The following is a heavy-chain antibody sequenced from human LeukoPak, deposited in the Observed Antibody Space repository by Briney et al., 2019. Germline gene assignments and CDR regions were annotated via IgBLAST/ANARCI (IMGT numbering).Heavy chain of an antibody. CDR2: IYHSGST. CDR1: GGSISNYF. D-gene: IGHD1-1*01. CDR3: ARSLDPDGPIY. V-gene: IGHV4-59*01. Sequence: SETLSLTCTVSGGSISNYFWSWIRQPPGKGLEWIGYIYHSGSTNYNPSLKSRVDLSVDTSKNQFSLKLSSVTAADTAVYYCARSLDPDGPIYWGQGTLVTVSS. J-gene: IGHJ4*02.